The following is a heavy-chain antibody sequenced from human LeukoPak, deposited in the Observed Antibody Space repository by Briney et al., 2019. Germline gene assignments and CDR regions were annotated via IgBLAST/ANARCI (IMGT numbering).Heavy chain of an antibody. Sequence: SETLSLTCTVSGGSISSYYWSWIRQPPGKGLEWIGYIYYSGSSSYNPSLKSRATMSVDTSKNQFSLKVTSVTPADTAMYYCARRLYDSSGYYLDYWGQGTLVTVSS. CDR3: ARRLYDSSGYYLDY. CDR1: GGSISSYY. D-gene: IGHD3-22*01. CDR2: IYYSGSS. V-gene: IGHV4-59*01. J-gene: IGHJ4*02.